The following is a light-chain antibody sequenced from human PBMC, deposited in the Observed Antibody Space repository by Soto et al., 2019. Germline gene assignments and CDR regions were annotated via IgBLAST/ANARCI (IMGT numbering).Light chain of an antibody. CDR3: QQSYSTPRT. V-gene: IGKV1-39*01. Sequence: DIQMTQSLSSLSASVGDRVTITCRASQNINNYLSWYQQRPGKAPKLLIYAASSLQSGVPSRFSGSGSGTDFSLTISSLQPEDFATYYCQQSYSTPRTFGQGTKVEIK. J-gene: IGKJ1*01. CDR1: QNINNY. CDR2: AAS.